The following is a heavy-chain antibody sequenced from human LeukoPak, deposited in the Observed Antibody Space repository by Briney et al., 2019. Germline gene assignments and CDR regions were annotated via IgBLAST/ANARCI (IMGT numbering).Heavy chain of an antibody. D-gene: IGHD3-16*02. CDR2: INPHTGDT. J-gene: IGHJ5*02. CDR3: ARSDGTLDYVWGSSRVKKNWFGT. V-gene: IGHV1-2*02. CDR1: GYTFSNYY. Sequence: ASVKVSCKASGYTFSNYYMQWVRQAPGQGLEWMGWINPHTGDTNYEQQFQGRVTMTRDTSISTAYMELTSLRYDDTAVHYCARSDGTLDYVWGSSRVKKNWFGTWGQGTLVAVSS.